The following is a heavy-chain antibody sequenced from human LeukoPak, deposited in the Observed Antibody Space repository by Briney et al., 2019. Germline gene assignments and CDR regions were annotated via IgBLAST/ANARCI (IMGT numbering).Heavy chain of an antibody. CDR1: GGSISSSSYY. Sequence: PSETLSLTCTVSGGSISSSSYYWGWIRQPPGKGLEWIGSIYYSGSTYYNPSLKSRVTISVDTSKNQFSLKLSSVTAADTAVYYCAGARYYDSSGYYGVSYYFDYWGQGTLVTVSS. CDR2: IYYSGST. D-gene: IGHD3-22*01. CDR3: AGARYYDSSGYYGVSYYFDY. V-gene: IGHV4-39*07. J-gene: IGHJ4*02.